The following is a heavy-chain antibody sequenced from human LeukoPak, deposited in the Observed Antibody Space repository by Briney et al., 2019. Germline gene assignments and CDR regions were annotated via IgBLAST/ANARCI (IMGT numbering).Heavy chain of an antibody. CDR1: GGSFSGYY. CDR2: INHSGST. CDR3: ARGSRHMDV. J-gene: IGHJ6*03. V-gene: IGHV4-34*01. Sequence: SETLSLTCAAYGGSFSGYYWSWIRQPPGKGLEWLGEINHSGSTNYNPSLKSRVTISVDTSKNQFSLKLSSVTAADTAVYYCARGSRHMDVWGKGTTVTVSS.